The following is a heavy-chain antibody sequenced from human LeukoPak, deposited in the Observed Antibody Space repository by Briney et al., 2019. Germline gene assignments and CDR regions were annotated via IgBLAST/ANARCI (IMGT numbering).Heavy chain of an antibody. J-gene: IGHJ6*03. D-gene: IGHD2-2*01. Sequence: GGSLRLSCAASGFTFSSYSMNWVRQAPGKGLEWVSYISSSSSTIYYADSVKGRFTISRDNAKNSLYLRMNSLRAEDTAVYYCASGPRPAAIAYYYMDVWGKGTTVTVSS. CDR1: GFTFSSYS. CDR2: ISSSSSTI. V-gene: IGHV3-48*01. CDR3: ASGPRPAAIAYYYMDV.